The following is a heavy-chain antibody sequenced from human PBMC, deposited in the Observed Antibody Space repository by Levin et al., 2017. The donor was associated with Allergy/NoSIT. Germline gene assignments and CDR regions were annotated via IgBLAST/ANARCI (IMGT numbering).Heavy chain of an antibody. CDR1: GGSISSSSYY. CDR2: IYYSGST. CDR3: ARHGGADEFGAFDI. J-gene: IGHJ3*02. D-gene: IGHD3-16*01. Sequence: SETLSLTCTVSGGSISSSSYYWGWIRQPPGTGLEWIVSIYYSGSTYYNPSLKSRVTISVDTSKNQFSLKLSSVTAADTAVYYCARHGGADEFGAFDIWGQGTMVTVSS. V-gene: IGHV4-39*01.